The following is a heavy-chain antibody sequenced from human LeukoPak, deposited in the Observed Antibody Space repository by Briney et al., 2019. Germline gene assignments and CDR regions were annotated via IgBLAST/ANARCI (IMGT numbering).Heavy chain of an antibody. V-gene: IGHV3-48*01. CDR1: GFTFSSYS. D-gene: IGHD1-26*01. Sequence: GGSLRLSCAASGFTFSSYSMNWVRQAPGKGLEWVSYVSSSSSIIYYADSVKGRFTISRDNGKNSLYLQMNSLRAEDTAVCYCTRDRGSGTYLDYWGQGTLVTVSS. CDR2: VSSSSSII. CDR3: TRDRGSGTYLDY. J-gene: IGHJ4*02.